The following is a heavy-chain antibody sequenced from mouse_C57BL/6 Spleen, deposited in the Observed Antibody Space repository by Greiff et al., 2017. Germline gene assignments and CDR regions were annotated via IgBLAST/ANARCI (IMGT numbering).Heavy chain of an antibody. J-gene: IGHJ3*01. D-gene: IGHD2-4*01. CDR3: ARTQGYDYDGFAY. V-gene: IGHV2-2*01. Sequence: QVQLKQSGPGLVQPSQSLSITCTVSGFSLTSYGVHWVRQSPGKGLEWLGVIWSGGSTDYNAAFISRLSISKDNSKSQVFFKMNSLQADDTAIYYCARTQGYDYDGFAYWGQGTLVTVSA. CDR1: GFSLTSYG. CDR2: IWSGGST.